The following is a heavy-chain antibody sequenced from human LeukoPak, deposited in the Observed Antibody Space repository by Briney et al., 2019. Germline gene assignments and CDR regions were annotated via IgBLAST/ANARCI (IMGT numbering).Heavy chain of an antibody. J-gene: IGHJ4*02. D-gene: IGHD6-19*01. V-gene: IGHV4-30-2*01. CDR2: IYHSGST. CDR1: GGSISSGGYY. CDR3: ARCIGSSGCRPDY. Sequence: SSETLSLTCTVSGGSISSGGYYWSWIRQPPGKGLEWIGYIYHSGSTYYNPSLKSRVTISVDRSKNQFSLKLSSVTAADTAVYYCARCIGSSGCRPDYWGQGTLVTVSS.